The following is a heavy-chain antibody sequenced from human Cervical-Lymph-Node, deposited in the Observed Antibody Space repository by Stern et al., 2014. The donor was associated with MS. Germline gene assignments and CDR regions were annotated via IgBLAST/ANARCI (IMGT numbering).Heavy chain of an antibody. D-gene: IGHD2/OR15-2a*01. Sequence: VQLGESGAKMKKPGASVKVSCKASGYDFTGFFIHWVRQVPGQGLEWMGRLNPNSDDPTYAQDFQDRVTLTRDTSISTAYLELSRLTSADTAVYYCAREATRIIVGIDYWGQGTQVTVSS. J-gene: IGHJ4*02. CDR2: LNPNSDDP. CDR1: GYDFTGFF. CDR3: AREATRIIVGIDY. V-gene: IGHV1-2*06.